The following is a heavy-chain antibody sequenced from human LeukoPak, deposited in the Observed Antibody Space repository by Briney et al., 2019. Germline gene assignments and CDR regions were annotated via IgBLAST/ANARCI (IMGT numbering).Heavy chain of an antibody. V-gene: IGHV5-51*01. CDR2: IYPGDSDT. CDR3: ARRGYSGSGSYPVDY. CDR1: GYSFTSYW. J-gene: IGHJ4*02. D-gene: IGHD3-10*01. Sequence: GESLKISCKGSGYSFTSYWIAWVRQMPGKGLEWMGIIYPGDSDTRYSPSLQGQVTISADKSISTAYLQWSSLKPSDTAMYYCARRGYSGSGSYPVDYWGQGTLVTVSS.